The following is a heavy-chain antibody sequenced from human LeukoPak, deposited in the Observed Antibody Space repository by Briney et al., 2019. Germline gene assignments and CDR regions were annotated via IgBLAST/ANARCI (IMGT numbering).Heavy chain of an antibody. Sequence: GASVKVSCKASGYTFTYYVINWVRQAPGQGLEWVGWISAYNGNTNYTQKFQGRLTITMDTSTSTAYMELRSLRSDDTAVYFCAREHIFERCRVDYWGQGTLVTVSS. CDR1: GYTFTYYV. J-gene: IGHJ4*02. CDR2: ISAYNGNT. CDR3: AREHIFERCRVDY. V-gene: IGHV1-18*04. D-gene: IGHD2-21*01.